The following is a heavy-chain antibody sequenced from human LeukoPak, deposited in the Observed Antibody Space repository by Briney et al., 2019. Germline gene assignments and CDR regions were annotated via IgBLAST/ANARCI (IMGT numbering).Heavy chain of an antibody. D-gene: IGHD4-17*01. CDR3: ARAPYGDFPFES. CDR1: GGSISSGDYY. CDR2: IYYSGST. J-gene: IGHJ5*01. V-gene: IGHV4-31*03. Sequence: SQTLSLTCTVSGGSISSGDYYWSWIRQHPGKGLEWIGYIYYSGSTYYNPSLKSRVTISVDTSKNQFSLKLSSVTAADTAVYYCARAPYGDFPFESWGQGTLVTVSS.